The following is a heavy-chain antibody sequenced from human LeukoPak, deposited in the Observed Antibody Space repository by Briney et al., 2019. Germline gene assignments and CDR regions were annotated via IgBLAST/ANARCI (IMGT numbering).Heavy chain of an antibody. CDR2: TSAYNGNT. V-gene: IGHV1-18*01. D-gene: IGHD3-22*01. Sequence: GASVKVSCKASGYTFTSYGISWVRQAPGQGLEWMGWTSAYNGNTNYAQKLQGRVTMTTDTSTSTAYMELRSLRSDDTAVYYCARAISYAYDSSGYYALYYFDYWGQGTLVTVSS. CDR1: GYTFTSYG. J-gene: IGHJ4*02. CDR3: ARAISYAYDSSGYYALYYFDY.